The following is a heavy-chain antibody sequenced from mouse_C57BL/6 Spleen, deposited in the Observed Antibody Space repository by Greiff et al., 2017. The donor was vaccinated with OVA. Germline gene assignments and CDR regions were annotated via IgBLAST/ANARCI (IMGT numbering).Heavy chain of an antibody. D-gene: IGHD1-1*01. CDR3: ARGGYGSYWYFDV. Sequence: QVQLKQSGAELVKPGASVKISCKASGYAFSSYWMNWVKQRPGKGLEWIGQIYPGDGDTNYNGKFKGKATLTADKSSSTAYMQLSSLTSEDSAVYCCARGGYGSYWYFDVWGTGTTVTVSA. CDR1: GYAFSSYW. CDR2: IYPGDGDT. J-gene: IGHJ1*03. V-gene: IGHV1-80*01.